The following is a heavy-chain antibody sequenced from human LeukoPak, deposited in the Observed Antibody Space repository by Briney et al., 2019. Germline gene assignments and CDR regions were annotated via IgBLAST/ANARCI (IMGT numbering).Heavy chain of an antibody. J-gene: IGHJ5*02. V-gene: IGHV1-46*01. CDR2: INPSGGST. CDR1: GYTFTTYA. D-gene: IGHD5-24*01. Sequence: ASVKVSCKASGYTFTTYALTWVRQAPGQGLEWMGIINPSGGSTSYAQKFQGRVTMTRDTSTSTVYMELSSLRSEDTAVYYCAREGDGYYNWFDPWGQGTLVTVSS. CDR3: AREGDGYYNWFDP.